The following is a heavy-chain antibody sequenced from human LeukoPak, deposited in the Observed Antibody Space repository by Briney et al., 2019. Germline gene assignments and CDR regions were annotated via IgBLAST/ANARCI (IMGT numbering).Heavy chain of an antibody. CDR1: GFTFDDYA. Sequence: GRSLRLSCAASGFTFDDYAMHWVRQAPGKGLEWVSGISWNSGSIGYVDSVKGRFTISRDNAKNSLYLQMNSLRAEDTAVYYCAREALLVVVYVDAFDIWGQGTMVTVSS. CDR3: AREALLVVVYVDAFDI. J-gene: IGHJ3*02. V-gene: IGHV3-9*01. D-gene: IGHD3-22*01. CDR2: ISWNSGSI.